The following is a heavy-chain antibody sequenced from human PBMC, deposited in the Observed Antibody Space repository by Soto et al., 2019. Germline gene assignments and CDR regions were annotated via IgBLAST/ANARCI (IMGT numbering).Heavy chain of an antibody. J-gene: IGHJ4*02. V-gene: IGHV3-23*01. CDR3: AKALSGGGYCSSTSCYGPGY. D-gene: IGHD2-2*01. CDR1: GFNFSSYA. CDR2: ISGSGGST. Sequence: GGSLRLSCAASGFNFSSYAMSRVRQAPGKGLEWVSAISGSGGSTYYADSVKGRFTISRDNSKNTLYLQMNSLRAEDTAVYYCAKALSGGGYCSSTSCYGPGYWGQGTLVTVSS.